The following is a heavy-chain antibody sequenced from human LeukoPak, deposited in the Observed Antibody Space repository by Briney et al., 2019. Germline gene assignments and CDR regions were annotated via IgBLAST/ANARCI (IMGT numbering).Heavy chain of an antibody. CDR2: IYYSGST. Sequence: PSETLSLTCTVPGGSISSYYWSSIRQPPGKGLEWIGDIYYSGSTNYNPSLKSRVTISVDTSKNQFSLKLSSVTAADTAVYYCAREDGSGSYYSYFDYWGRGTLVTVSS. CDR1: GGSISSYY. D-gene: IGHD3-10*01. J-gene: IGHJ4*02. V-gene: IGHV4-59*01. CDR3: AREDGSGSYYSYFDY.